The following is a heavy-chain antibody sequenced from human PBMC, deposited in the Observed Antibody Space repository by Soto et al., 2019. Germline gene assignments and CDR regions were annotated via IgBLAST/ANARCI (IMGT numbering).Heavy chain of an antibody. V-gene: IGHV4-34*01. CDR1: GGSFSGYY. J-gene: IGHJ6*02. Sequence: SETLSLTCAVYGGSFSGYYWSWIRQPPGKGLELIGEINHSGSTNYNPSLKSRVTMSVDTSKNQFSLKLSSLTAADTAVYYCARGFDYYGSGSPLGMDVWGQGNTVTVSS. CDR3: ARGFDYYGSGSPLGMDV. CDR2: INHSGST. D-gene: IGHD3-10*01.